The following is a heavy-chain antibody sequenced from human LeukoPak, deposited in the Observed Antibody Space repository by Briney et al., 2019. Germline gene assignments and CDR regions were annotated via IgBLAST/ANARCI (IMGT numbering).Heavy chain of an antibody. V-gene: IGHV3-23*01. CDR1: GFTFSSYA. J-gene: IGHJ4*02. CDR3: AKPGYSSSWYFVY. Sequence: GGSLRLSCAASGFTFSSYAISRVRQAPGKWLESVSAISGSGGSTYYADSVKGRFTISRDNSKNTLYLQMNSLRAEDTAVYYCAKPGYSSSWYFVYWGQGTLVTVSS. CDR2: ISGSGGST. D-gene: IGHD6-13*01.